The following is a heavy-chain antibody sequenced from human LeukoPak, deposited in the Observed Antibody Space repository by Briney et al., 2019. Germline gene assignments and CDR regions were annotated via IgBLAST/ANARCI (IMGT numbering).Heavy chain of an antibody. J-gene: IGHJ6*03. D-gene: IGHD3-22*01. V-gene: IGHV3-7*01. CDR2: IKQDGSEK. CDR1: GFTFASYG. Sequence: GGTLRLSCSASGFTFASYGMSWVRQAPGKGLEWVANIKQDGSEKYYVDSVKGRFTISRDNAKNSLYPKMNSLRAEDTAVYSCARDYDYYASSGYVRYHYYYYMDVWGKGTTVTVSS. CDR3: ARDYDYYASSGYVRYHYYYYMDV.